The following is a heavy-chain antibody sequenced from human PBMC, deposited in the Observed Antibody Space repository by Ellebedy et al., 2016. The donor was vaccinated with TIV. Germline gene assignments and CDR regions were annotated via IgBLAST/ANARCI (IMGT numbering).Heavy chain of an antibody. CDR3: ATSAGMDV. Sequence: ASVKVSXXASGYTFTSYGISWVRQAPGQGLEWMGWISAYNGNTNYAQKLQGRVTMTEDTSTDTAYMELSSLRSEDTAVYYCATSAGMDVWGQGTTVTVSS. CDR2: ISAYNGNT. V-gene: IGHV1-18*01. CDR1: GYTFTSYG. J-gene: IGHJ6*02.